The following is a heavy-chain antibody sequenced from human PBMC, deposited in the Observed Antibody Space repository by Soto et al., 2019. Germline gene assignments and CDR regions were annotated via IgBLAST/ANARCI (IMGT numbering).Heavy chain of an antibody. CDR2: IIPIFGTA. CDR1: GGTFSSSA. Sequence: QVQLVQSGAEVKKPGASVTVSCKASGGTFSSSAISWVRQDPGQVLEWMGGIIPIFGTANYAQKFQGRVTITEDESTSTAYMELSGLRAEDTGVYYCARALVGAYLVGGLYCGMAVGGQGTTATVSS. CDR3: ARALVGAYLVGGLYCGMAV. J-gene: IGHJ6*02. V-gene: IGHV1-69*01. D-gene: IGHD1-26*01.